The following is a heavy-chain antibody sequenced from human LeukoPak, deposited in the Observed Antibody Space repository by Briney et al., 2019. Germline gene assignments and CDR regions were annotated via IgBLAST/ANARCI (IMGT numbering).Heavy chain of an antibody. J-gene: IGHJ4*02. V-gene: IGHV3-23*01. CDR2: ISGSGGST. CDR1: GFTFTSYA. Sequence: PGGSLRLSCAASGFTFTSYAMSWVRQAPGKRLECVSAISGSGGSTYYAESVKGRFTISRDNSKNTPYLQMNSLRAEDTAVYYCAKDPLVNSQEYFDYWGQGTLVTVSS. D-gene: IGHD2/OR15-2a*01. CDR3: AKDPLVNSQEYFDY.